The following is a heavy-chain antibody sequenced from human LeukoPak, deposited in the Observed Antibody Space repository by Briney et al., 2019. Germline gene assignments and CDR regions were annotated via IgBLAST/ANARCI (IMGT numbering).Heavy chain of an antibody. D-gene: IGHD4-17*01. Sequence: PSETLSLTCTVSGGSISSYYWSWIRQPPGKGLEWMGDIYYSGSTNYNPSLKSRVTISVDTSKNQFSLKLSSVTAADTAVYYCARGDHYGDYVNYFQHWGQGTLVTVSS. J-gene: IGHJ1*01. V-gene: IGHV4-59*01. CDR3: ARGDHYGDYVNYFQH. CDR1: GGSISSYY. CDR2: IYYSGST.